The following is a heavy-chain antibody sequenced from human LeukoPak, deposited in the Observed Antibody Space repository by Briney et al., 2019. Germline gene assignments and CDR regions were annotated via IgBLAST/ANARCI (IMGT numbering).Heavy chain of an antibody. V-gene: IGHV4-30-2*01. CDR1: GGSISSGGYY. CDR3: ARDGIAARLQH. D-gene: IGHD6-6*01. Sequence: SETLSLTCTVSGGSISSGGYYWSWIRQPPGKGLEWIGYIYHSGSTYYNPSLKSRVTISVDRSKNQFSLKLSSVTAADTAVYYCARDGIAARLQHWGQGTLVTVSS. J-gene: IGHJ1*01. CDR2: IYHSGST.